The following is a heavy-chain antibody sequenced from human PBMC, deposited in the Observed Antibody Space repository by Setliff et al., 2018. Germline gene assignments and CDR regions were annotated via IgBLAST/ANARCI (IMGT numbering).Heavy chain of an antibody. CDR2: IRSKAYGGTT. CDR1: GFTFGDYA. D-gene: IGHD3-22*01. CDR3: TRDLYDSSGRMRFDAFDI. J-gene: IGHJ3*02. V-gene: IGHV3-49*04. Sequence: PGGSLRLSCITSGFTFGDYAMSWVRQAPGKGLEWVGFIRSKAYGGTTEYAASVKGRFTISRDDSKSIAYLQMNSLKTEDTAVYYCTRDLYDSSGRMRFDAFDIWGQGTMVTVSS.